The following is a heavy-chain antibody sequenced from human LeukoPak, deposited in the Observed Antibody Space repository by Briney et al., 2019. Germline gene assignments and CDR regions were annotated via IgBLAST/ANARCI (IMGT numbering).Heavy chain of an antibody. CDR2: VYYSGTT. J-gene: IGHJ4*02. CDR1: RGSIICYY. Sequence: PSETLSLTCTVSRGSIICYYWTWIRQPPGKGLQWIGYVYYSGTTKYNPSLKSRVTTSMDTSKNQFSLKVNSVTAADTAVYYCARVGFWSGSYTGYFDYWGQGALVTVSS. CDR3: ARVGFWSGSYTGYFDY. D-gene: IGHD3-3*01. V-gene: IGHV4-59*12.